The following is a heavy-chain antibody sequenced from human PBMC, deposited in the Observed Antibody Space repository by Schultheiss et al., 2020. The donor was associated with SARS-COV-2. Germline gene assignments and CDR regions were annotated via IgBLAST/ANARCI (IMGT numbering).Heavy chain of an antibody. J-gene: IGHJ4*02. V-gene: IGHV4-61*01. Sequence: SETLSLTCTVSGGSVSSGSYYWSWIRQPPGKGLEWIGEIYHSGSTYYNPSLKSRVTISVDTSKNQFSLKLSSVTAADTAVYYCARAFYGGNSWVDYWGQGTLVTVSS. CDR2: IYHSGST. CDR1: GGSVSSGSYY. D-gene: IGHD4-23*01. CDR3: ARAFYGGNSWVDY.